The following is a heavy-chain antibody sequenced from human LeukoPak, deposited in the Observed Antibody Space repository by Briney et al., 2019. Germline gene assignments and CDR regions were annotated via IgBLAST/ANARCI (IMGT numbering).Heavy chain of an antibody. CDR2: ISGSGGST. D-gene: IGHD3-22*01. Sequence: PGGSLRLSCAASGFTFSSYAMSWVRQAPGKGLEWVSAISGSGGSTYYADSVKGRFTISRDNSKNTLYLQMNSLRAEDTAVYYCAKGLIYDSSGYPEGFDYWGQGTLVTVSS. J-gene: IGHJ4*02. CDR3: AKGLIYDSSGYPEGFDY. V-gene: IGHV3-23*01. CDR1: GFTFSSYA.